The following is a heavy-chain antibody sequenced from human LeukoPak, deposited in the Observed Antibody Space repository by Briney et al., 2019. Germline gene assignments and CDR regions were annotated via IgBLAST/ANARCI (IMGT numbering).Heavy chain of an antibody. J-gene: IGHJ4*02. CDR1: DFTVSNSF. V-gene: IGHV3-48*01. CDR2: ISSNSGTT. CDR3: ARDAIVATLSYLAY. Sequence: GGSLRPSCAASDFTVSNSFMTWVRQAPGKGLEWVSYISSNSGTTYHADSVKGRFTISRDADTSSVYLQMNSLRAEDTAVYYCARDAIVATLSYLAYWGQGSLVTVSS. D-gene: IGHD5-12*01.